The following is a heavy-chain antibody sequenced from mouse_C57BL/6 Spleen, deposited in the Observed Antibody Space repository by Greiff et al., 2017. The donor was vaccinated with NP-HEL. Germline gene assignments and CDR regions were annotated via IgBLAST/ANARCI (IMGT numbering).Heavy chain of an antibody. CDR2: IDPETGGT. D-gene: IGHD1-1*01. CDR1: GYTFTDYE. V-gene: IGHV1-15*01. CDR3: TRENYYGSSYAY. Sequence: QVQLQQSGAELVRPGASVTLSCKASGYTFTDYEMHWVKQTPVHGLEWIGPIDPETGGTAYNQKFKGKAILTADKSSSTAYMELRSLTSEDAAVYYCTRENYYGSSYAYWGQGTLVTVSA. J-gene: IGHJ3*01.